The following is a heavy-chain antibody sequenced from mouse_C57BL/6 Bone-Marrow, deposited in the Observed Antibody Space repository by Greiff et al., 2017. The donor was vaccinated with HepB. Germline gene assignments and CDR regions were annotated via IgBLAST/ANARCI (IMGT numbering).Heavy chain of an antibody. V-gene: IGHV1-15*01. Sequence: VQLQQSGAELVRPGASVTLSCKASGYTFTDYYMHWVKQTPVHGLEWIGAIDPETGGTAYNQKFKGKAILTADKSSSTAYMELRSLTSEDSAVYDCARRSSYLAWVAYWGQGTRVTVSA. CDR3: ARRSSYLAWVAY. D-gene: IGHD1-1*01. CDR2: IDPETGGT. J-gene: IGHJ3*01. CDR1: GYTFTDYY.